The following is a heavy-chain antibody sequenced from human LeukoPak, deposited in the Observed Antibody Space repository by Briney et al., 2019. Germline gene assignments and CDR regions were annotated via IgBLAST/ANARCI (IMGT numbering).Heavy chain of an antibody. CDR1: GFTFSSYA. D-gene: IGHD6-13*01. J-gene: IGHJ4*02. V-gene: IGHV3-23*01. Sequence: GGSLRLSCAASGFTFSSYAMSWVRQAPGKGLEWVSSFSGSVGSTFYAAPVKGRFTIYRDNSKNTLYLQMNSLTAEDTAVYYCAKSKQMGGIAAAGFDSWGQGTLVTVSS. CDR3: AKSKQMGGIAAAGFDS. CDR2: FSGSVGST.